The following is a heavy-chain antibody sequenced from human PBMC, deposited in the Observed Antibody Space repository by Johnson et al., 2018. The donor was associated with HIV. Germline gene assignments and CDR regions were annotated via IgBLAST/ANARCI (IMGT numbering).Heavy chain of an antibody. Sequence: VQLVESGGGVVQPGRSLRLSCAASGFTFSSYAMSWVRQAPGKGLEWVSAISGSGGSTYSADSVKGRFTISRDNSKNTLYLQMNSLRAEDTAVYYCARARARVTFDIWGQGTMVTVSS. CDR2: ISGSGGST. J-gene: IGHJ3*02. D-gene: IGHD2-21*01. CDR1: GFTFSSYA. CDR3: ARARARVTFDI. V-gene: IGHV3-23*04.